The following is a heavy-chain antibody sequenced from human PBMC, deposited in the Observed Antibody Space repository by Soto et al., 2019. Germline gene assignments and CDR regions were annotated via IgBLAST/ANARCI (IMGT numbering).Heavy chain of an antibody. CDR3: AREGGFRQNWCEP. J-gene: IGHJ5*02. CDR1: GYTFTSYD. Sequence: ASVKVSCKASGYTFTSYDINWVRQATGQGLEGMGWMNPNSGNTDYAQKFQCRVTMTRNTSISTSYMELRSLRSEDTAVYYCAREGGFRQNWCEPWGQRPMVTVSS. D-gene: IGHD3-16*01. V-gene: IGHV1-8*01. CDR2: MNPNSGNT.